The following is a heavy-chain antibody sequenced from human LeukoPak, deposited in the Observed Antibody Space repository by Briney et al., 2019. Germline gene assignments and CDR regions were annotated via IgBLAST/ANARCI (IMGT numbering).Heavy chain of an antibody. D-gene: IGHD6-13*01. CDR2: IYYSGST. J-gene: IGHJ6*02. CDR1: GGSISSYY. V-gene: IGHV4-59*08. CDR3: ARRLAAAGTVGMDV. Sequence: SETLSLTCTVSGGSISSYYWSWIRQPPGKGLEWIGYIYYSGSTNYNPSLKSRVTISVDTSKNQFSLKLSSVTAADTAVYYCARRLAAAGTVGMDVWGQGTTVTVSS.